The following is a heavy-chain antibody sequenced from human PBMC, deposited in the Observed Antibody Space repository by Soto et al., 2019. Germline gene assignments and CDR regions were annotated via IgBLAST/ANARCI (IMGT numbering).Heavy chain of an antibody. CDR2: INPSTLVT. Sequence: QVQLVQSGAEVKKPGASVKVSCKASGYTLTHYYMHWVRQAPGQGPEWVGVINPSTLVTSYAQKFQGRVTMTRDTSASTVYMELNGLISEGTAVYYCARNGQTYDYYCFDNWGQGTLVTVFS. D-gene: IGHD5-12*01. V-gene: IGHV1-46*01. CDR3: ARNGQTYDYYCFDN. J-gene: IGHJ4*02. CDR1: GYTLTHYY.